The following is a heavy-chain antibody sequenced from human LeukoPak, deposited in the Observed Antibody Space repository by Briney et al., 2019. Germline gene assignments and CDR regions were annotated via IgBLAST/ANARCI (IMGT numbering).Heavy chain of an antibody. D-gene: IGHD6-13*01. CDR1: GFTFSSYW. J-gene: IGHJ4*02. CDR3: ARIHPAGYSSSWLDY. V-gene: IGHV3-74*01. CDR2: INSDGSST. Sequence: PGGSLRLSCAASGFTFSSYWMHWVRQAPGKGLVWVSRINSDGSSTSYADSVKGRFTISRDNAKNTLYLQMNSLRAEDTAVYYCARIHPAGYSSSWLDYWGQGTLVTVSS.